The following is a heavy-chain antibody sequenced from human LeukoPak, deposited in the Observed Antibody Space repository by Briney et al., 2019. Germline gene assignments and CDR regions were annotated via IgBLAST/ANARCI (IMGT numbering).Heavy chain of an antibody. CDR2: INSDGSAT. Sequence: GGSLRLSCAASGFPFSSYWMHWVRQVPGKGLLWVSRINSDGSATIYADSVGGRFTISRDNAKNTLYLQMSGLRVEDTAVYHCASDSPYYGMDVWGQGTTVTVSS. V-gene: IGHV3-74*01. CDR1: GFPFSSYW. J-gene: IGHJ6*02. CDR3: ASDSPYYGMDV.